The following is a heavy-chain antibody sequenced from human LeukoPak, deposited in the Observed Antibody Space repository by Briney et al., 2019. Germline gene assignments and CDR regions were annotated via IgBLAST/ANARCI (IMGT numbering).Heavy chain of an antibody. Sequence: GESLKISCKGSGYSCTSYWIGWVRPMPGKGLEWMGIIYPGDSDTRYRPSFRRQVTISVDKSISTAYLPGTSLKACHTPIHYFAREHSGSFYSAGIDYWGQGTLVTVSS. CDR1: GYSCTSYW. D-gene: IGHD1-26*01. V-gene: IGHV5-51*01. CDR3: AREHSGSFYSAGIDY. CDR2: IYPGDSDT. J-gene: IGHJ4*02.